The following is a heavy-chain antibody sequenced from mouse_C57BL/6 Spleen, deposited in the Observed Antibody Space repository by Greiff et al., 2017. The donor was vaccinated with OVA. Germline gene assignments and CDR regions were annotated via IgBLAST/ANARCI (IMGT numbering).Heavy chain of an antibody. Sequence: QVQLQQPGAELVRPGSSVKLSCKASGYTFTSYWMDWVKQRPGQGLEWIGNIYPSDSETHYNQKFKDKATLTVDKSSSTAYMQLSSLTSEDSAVYYCASRSYGYEGAYWGQGTLVTVSA. CDR3: ASRSYGYEGAY. CDR2: IYPSDSET. CDR1: GYTFTSYW. V-gene: IGHV1-61*01. D-gene: IGHD2-2*01. J-gene: IGHJ3*01.